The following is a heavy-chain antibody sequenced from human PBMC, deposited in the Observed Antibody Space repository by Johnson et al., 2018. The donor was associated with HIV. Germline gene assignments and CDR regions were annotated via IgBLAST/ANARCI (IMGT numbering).Heavy chain of an antibody. V-gene: IGHV3-30*18. CDR1: GFTFSRYV. CDR2: VSYDGSNK. CDR3: VKERQLVRSFDI. J-gene: IGHJ3*02. D-gene: IGHD6-6*01. Sequence: QVQLVESGGGVVQPGGSLRFSCAASGFTFSRYVMHRVRQAPCNGLEWGAVVSYDGSNKYNADSVRGRFTVSRDNTKNTLFLEMNSLRPEDTAVYYCVKERQLVRSFDIWGQGTMVTVSS.